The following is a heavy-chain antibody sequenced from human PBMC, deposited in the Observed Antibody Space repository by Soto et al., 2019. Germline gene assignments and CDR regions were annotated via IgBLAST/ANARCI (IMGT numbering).Heavy chain of an antibody. CDR3: TRDSGGSGGAY. CDR1: VFTVSSYG. Sequence: GGSLRLSCAASVFTVSSYGMHWVRQAPGKWPEWLANINLDGSEEXXVGSVVGRXTISRYNSRNSXYLQTXSLRAEDTAVYYCTRDSGGSGGAYWAQGTQVTVSS. V-gene: IGHV3-7*05. D-gene: IGHD6-19*01. CDR2: INLDGSEE. J-gene: IGHJ4*02.